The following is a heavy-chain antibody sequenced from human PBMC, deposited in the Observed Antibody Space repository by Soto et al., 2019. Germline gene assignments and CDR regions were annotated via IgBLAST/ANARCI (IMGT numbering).Heavy chain of an antibody. CDR1: GYTFTSYY. D-gene: IGHD5-18*01. J-gene: IGHJ4*02. Sequence: QVQLVQSGAEVKKPGASVKVSCKASGYTFTSYYMHWVRQAPGQGLEWMGIINPSGGGTSYAQKFQGRLTMTRDTSTSTIYMELSSLRSEDTAVYYCAREVERGYSYGSLEYWGQGTLVTVSS. V-gene: IGHV1-46*01. CDR2: INPSGGGT. CDR3: AREVERGYSYGSLEY.